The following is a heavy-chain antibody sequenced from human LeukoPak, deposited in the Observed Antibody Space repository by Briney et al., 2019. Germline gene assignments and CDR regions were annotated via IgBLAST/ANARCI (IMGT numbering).Heavy chain of an antibody. CDR2: IWYDGSNK. Sequence: PGGSLRLSCAASGFTFSSYGMHWVRQAPGKGLEWVAVIWYDGSNKYYADSVKGRFTISRDNSKNTLYLQMNSLRAEDTAVYYCAREEEMGMGLDYWGQGTLVTVSS. V-gene: IGHV3-33*08. D-gene: IGHD7-27*01. J-gene: IGHJ4*02. CDR3: AREEEMGMGLDY. CDR1: GFTFSSYG.